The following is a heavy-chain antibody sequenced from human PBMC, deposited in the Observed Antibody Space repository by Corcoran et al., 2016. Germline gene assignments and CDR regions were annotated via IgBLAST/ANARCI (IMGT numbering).Heavy chain of an antibody. CDR1: GGSISSYY. J-gene: IGHJ5*02. V-gene: IGHV4-59*01. CDR3: ARTGVTDATGDGCDP. CDR2: IYYSGST. D-gene: IGHD2-21*02. Sequence: QVQLQESGPGLVKPSETLSLTCTVSGGSISSYYWSWIRQPPGKGLEWIGYIYYSGSTNYNPSLKSRVTISVATSKNQFSLKLSSVTAADTAVYYCARTGVTDATGDGCDPWGQGTLVTVSS.